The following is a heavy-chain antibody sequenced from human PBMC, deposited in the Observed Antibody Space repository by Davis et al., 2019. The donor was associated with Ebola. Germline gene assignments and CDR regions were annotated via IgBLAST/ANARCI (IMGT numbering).Heavy chain of an antibody. CDR3: ARRSSQALD. V-gene: IGHV3-7*01. CDR2: IKQDGSEK. J-gene: IGHJ4*02. CDR1: GFTFSGFW. Sequence: GGSLRLSCAASGFTFSGFWMSWVRQAPGKGLEWVANIKQDGSEKYYVGSVKGRFTISRDNAKNSLYLQMNSLRVEDTAVYYCARRSSQALDWGQGTLVTVSS. D-gene: IGHD6-6*01.